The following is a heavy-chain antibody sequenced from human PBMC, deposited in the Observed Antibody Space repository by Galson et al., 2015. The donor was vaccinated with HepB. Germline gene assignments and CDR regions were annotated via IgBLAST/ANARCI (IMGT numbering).Heavy chain of an antibody. CDR2: ISAYNGNT. CDR1: GYTFTTYG. Sequence: SVKVSCKASGYTFTTYGISWVRRAPGQGLEWMGWISAYNGNTKSAQKVQGRVTMTTDTSTSTAYMELRSLRSDDTAVYYCARLHYGDYVSGLGYFDLWGRGTLVTVSS. D-gene: IGHD4-17*01. J-gene: IGHJ2*01. V-gene: IGHV1-18*01. CDR3: ARLHYGDYVSGLGYFDL.